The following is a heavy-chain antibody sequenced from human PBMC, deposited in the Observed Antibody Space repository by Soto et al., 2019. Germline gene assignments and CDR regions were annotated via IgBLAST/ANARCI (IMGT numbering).Heavy chain of an antibody. CDR1: GFTFSSYA. J-gene: IGHJ6*02. CDR3: AKDGPDYDFWSGTQHYYGMDV. Sequence: GGSLRHSCAASGFTFSSYAMSWVRQAPGKGLEWVSAISGSGGSTYYADSVKGRFTISRDNSKNTLYLQMNSLRAEDTAVYYCAKDGPDYDFWSGTQHYYGMDVWGQGTTVTVSS. CDR2: ISGSGGST. D-gene: IGHD3-3*01. V-gene: IGHV3-23*01.